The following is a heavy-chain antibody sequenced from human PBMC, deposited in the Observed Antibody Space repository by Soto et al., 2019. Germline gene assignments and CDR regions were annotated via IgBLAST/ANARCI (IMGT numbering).Heavy chain of an antibody. CDR3: ARGKSYYYYYYMDV. V-gene: IGHV1-8*01. J-gene: IGHJ6*03. Sequence: ASVKVSCKASGYTFTSYDINWVRQATGQGLEWMGWMNPNSGNTGYAQKIQGRVTMTRNTSISTAYMELSSLRSEDTAVYYCARGKSYYYYYYMDVWGKGTTVTVSS. CDR2: MNPNSGNT. CDR1: GYTFTSYD.